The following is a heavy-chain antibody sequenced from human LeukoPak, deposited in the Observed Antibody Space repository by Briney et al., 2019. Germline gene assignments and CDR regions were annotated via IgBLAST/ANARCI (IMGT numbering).Heavy chain of an antibody. Sequence: GGSLRLSCAASGFTFSNASMNWVRQAPGKGLEWVSSISSSSSYIYYADSVKGRFTTSRDNAKNSLYLQMNSLRAEDTAVYYCAREDIVATMTFDYWGQGTLVTVSS. D-gene: IGHD5-12*01. CDR2: ISSSSSYI. CDR1: GFTFSNAS. J-gene: IGHJ4*02. V-gene: IGHV3-21*01. CDR3: AREDIVATMTFDY.